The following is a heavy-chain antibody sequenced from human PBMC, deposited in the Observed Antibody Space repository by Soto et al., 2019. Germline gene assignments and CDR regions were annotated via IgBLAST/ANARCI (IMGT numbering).Heavy chain of an antibody. D-gene: IGHD3-3*01. V-gene: IGHV3-73*01. CDR2: MRSKANSYAT. CDR1: GFTFSGSA. J-gene: IGHJ4*02. Sequence: GGSLRLSCAASGFTFSGSAMHWVRQASGKGLEWVGRMRSKANSYATAYLASVKGRFTISRDDSKNTAYLQMNSLKTEDTAVYYCTMGGLRFLEWPFDYWGRGTLVTVSS. CDR3: TMGGLRFLEWPFDY.